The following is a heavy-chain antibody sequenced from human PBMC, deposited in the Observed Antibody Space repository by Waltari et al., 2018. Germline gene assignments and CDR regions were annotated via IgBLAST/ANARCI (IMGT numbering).Heavy chain of an antibody. CDR1: GLPFCSYA. Sequence: QVQLVESGVGVVQPGRSLRLACSAPGLPFCSYAMHWVRQAPGKGLEWVAVISYDGSNKYYADSVKGRFTISRDNSKNTLYLQMNSLRAEDTAVYYCARDGHAVTSAAFDYWGQGTLVTVSS. CDR2: ISYDGSNK. D-gene: IGHD4-17*01. J-gene: IGHJ4*02. V-gene: IGHV3-30-3*01. CDR3: ARDGHAVTSAAFDY.